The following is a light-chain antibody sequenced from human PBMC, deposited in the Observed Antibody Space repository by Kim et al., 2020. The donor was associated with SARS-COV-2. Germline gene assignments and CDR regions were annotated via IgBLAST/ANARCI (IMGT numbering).Light chain of an antibody. CDR3: MQSTQLPPIT. Sequence: IVMTQTPLSLSVTPGQSASIFCKSSQTLLHSDGKTHLYWYLQKPGQPPQVLLYEVSNRFSGVPDRFSGSGSGTDFTLTISRVEAEDVGIYYCMQSTQLPPITFGQGTRLEIK. J-gene: IGKJ5*01. CDR1: QTLLHSDGKTH. V-gene: IGKV2D-29*01. CDR2: EVS.